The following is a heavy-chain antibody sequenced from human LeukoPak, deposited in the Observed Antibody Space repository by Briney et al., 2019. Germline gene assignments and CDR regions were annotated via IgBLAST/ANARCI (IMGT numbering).Heavy chain of an antibody. CDR2: FDPEDGET. J-gene: IGHJ4*02. Sequence: ASVKVSCKVSGYTLTELSMHWVRQAPGKGLEWMGGFDPEDGETIYAQKFQGRVTMTEDTSTDTAYMELSSLRSEDTAVYYCARAGPFYDSSPFDYWGQGTLVTVSS. V-gene: IGHV1-24*01. CDR1: GYTLTELS. D-gene: IGHD3-22*01. CDR3: ARAGPFYDSSPFDY.